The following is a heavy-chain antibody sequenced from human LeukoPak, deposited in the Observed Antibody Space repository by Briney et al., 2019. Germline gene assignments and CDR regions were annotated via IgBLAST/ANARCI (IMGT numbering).Heavy chain of an antibody. CDR2: IKQDGSEK. CDR3: ARGYCSAGSCSRAPDF. D-gene: IGHD2-15*01. J-gene: IGHJ4*02. CDR1: GFTFSRYW. Sequence: GGSLRLSCAASGFTFSRYWMTWVRQAPGKGLEGWANIKQDGSEKYHLDSVKGRFTISRDNAKNSMYLQMNSLRAEDSAVYYCARGYCSAGSCSRAPDFWGQGTLVTVSS. V-gene: IGHV3-7*04.